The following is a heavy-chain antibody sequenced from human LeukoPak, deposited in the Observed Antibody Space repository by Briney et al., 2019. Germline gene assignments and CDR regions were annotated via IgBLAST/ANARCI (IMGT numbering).Heavy chain of an antibody. CDR3: ASGGGRGYWYY. V-gene: IGHV4-39*07. J-gene: IGHJ4*02. D-gene: IGHD3-22*01. CDR2: IYYSGST. Sequence: PSETLSLTCTVSGGSISSSSYYWGWIRQPPGKGLEWIGSIYYSGSTYYNPSLKSRVTISVDTSKNQFSLKLSSVTAADTAVYYCASGGGRGYWYYWGQGTLVTVSS. CDR1: GGSISSSSYY.